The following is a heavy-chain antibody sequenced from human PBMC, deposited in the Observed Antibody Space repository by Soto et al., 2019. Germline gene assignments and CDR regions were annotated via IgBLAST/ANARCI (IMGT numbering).Heavy chain of an antibody. CDR2: ISAYNGNT. CDR1: GYTFTSYG. J-gene: IGHJ6*02. D-gene: IGHD2-15*01. V-gene: IGHV1-18*04. Sequence: SVKVSCKASGYTFTSYGISWVRQAPGQGLEWMGWISAYNGNTNYAQKLQGRVTMTTDTSTSTAYMELRSLRSDDTAVYYCAREKASAAARDYYYYYYGMDVWGQGTTVTVSS. CDR3: AREKASAAARDYYYYYYGMDV.